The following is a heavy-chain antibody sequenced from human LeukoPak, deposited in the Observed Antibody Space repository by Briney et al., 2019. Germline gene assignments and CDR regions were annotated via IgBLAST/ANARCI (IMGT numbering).Heavy chain of an antibody. Sequence: PSETLSLTCAVYGGSFSGYYWSWIRQPPGKGLEWIGEINHSGSTNYNPSLKSRVTISVDTSKNQFSLKLSSVTAADTAVYYCAREDRYYDFWSGYYTVHYYYGMDVWGQGTTVTVSS. CDR1: GGSFSGYY. D-gene: IGHD3-3*01. CDR2: INHSGST. J-gene: IGHJ6*02. V-gene: IGHV4-34*01. CDR3: AREDRYYDFWSGYYTVHYYYGMDV.